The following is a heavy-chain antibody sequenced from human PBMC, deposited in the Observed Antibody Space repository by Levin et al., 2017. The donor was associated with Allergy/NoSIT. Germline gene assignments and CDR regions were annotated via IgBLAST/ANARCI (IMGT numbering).Heavy chain of an antibody. D-gene: IGHD3-9*01. V-gene: IGHV3-33*01. CDR1: GFTFNTYG. Sequence: SCTASGFTFNTYGMHWVRQAPGKGLEWVAIIWYDGNVKNYTDSVKGRFTVSRDNSKSTVYLQMNSLRAEDTAVYYCARAEVYHYDVLTDYYYYYMDVWGRGTTVIVSS. J-gene: IGHJ6*03. CDR2: IWYDGNVK. CDR3: ARAEVYHYDVLTDYYYYYMDV.